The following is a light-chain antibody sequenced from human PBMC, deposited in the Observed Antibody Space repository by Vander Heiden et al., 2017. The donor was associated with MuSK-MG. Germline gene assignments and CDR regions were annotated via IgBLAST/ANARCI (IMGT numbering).Light chain of an antibody. CDR2: DVT. V-gene: IGLV2-11*01. CDR3: CSRAGRYVM. CDR1: SSGVGAYHY. J-gene: IGLJ3*02. Sequence: QSALTQPRSVSGSPGQSVTISGTGTSSGVGAYHYVPWYPHHPANAPNLVIFDVTKRPPGVPDRFSASKSGDTASLTISGLQAEDEADYYCCSRAGRYVMFGGGTKLTVL.